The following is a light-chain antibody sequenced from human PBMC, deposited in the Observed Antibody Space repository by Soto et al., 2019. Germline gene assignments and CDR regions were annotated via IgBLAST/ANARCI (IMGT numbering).Light chain of an antibody. CDR1: QSVSSY. V-gene: IGKV3-11*01. J-gene: IGKJ5*01. CDR3: PRRSNWPTT. CDR2: DAS. Sequence: EIVLTQSPATLSLSAGERSTLSCRASQSVSSYLAWYQQKPGQAPRLLIYDASNRATGIAARFSGSGSGTDFTLIISSLEPEDFAVYYCPRRSNWPTTFGQGTRLEIK.